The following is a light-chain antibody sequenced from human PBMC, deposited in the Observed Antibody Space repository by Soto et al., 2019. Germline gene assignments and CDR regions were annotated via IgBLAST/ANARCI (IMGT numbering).Light chain of an antibody. CDR1: QSISTY. CDR3: QQSSTTPWT. CDR2: LTS. J-gene: IGKJ1*01. V-gene: IGKV1-39*01. Sequence: DIPMTQSPSSLSASVGDRITITCRASQSISTYLNWFQQKPGRAPKLLIYLTSTLESGVPSRFSGSGSGTAFTLTISSLQPEDFATYHCQQSSTTPWTFGQGTKVDVK.